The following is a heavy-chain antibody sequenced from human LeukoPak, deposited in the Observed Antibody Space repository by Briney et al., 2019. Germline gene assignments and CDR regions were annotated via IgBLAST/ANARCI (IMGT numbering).Heavy chain of an antibody. CDR1: GFTVSSNY. CDR2: IYSGGST. J-gene: IGHJ6*03. V-gene: IGHV3-66*01. Sequence: GGSLRLSCAASGFTVSSNYMSWVRQAPGKGLEWVSVIYSGGSTYYADSVKGRFTISRDNSKNTLYLQMNSLRAEDTAVYYCARDGGYCSGGSCYPYHMDVWGKGTTVTISS. CDR3: ARDGGYCSGGSCYPYHMDV. D-gene: IGHD2-15*01.